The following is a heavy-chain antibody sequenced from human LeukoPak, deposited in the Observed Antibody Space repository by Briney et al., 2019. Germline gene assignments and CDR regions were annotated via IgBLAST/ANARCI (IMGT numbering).Heavy chain of an antibody. V-gene: IGHV3-11*04. CDR3: ARDDSSGYYPDY. Sequence: GESLKISCAASGFTFSDYYMSWIRQAPGKGLEWVSYISSSGSTIYYADSVKGRFTISRDNAKNSLYLQMNSLRAEDTAVYYCARDDSSGYYPDYWGQGTLVTVSS. D-gene: IGHD3-22*01. CDR2: ISSSGSTI. CDR1: GFTFSDYY. J-gene: IGHJ4*02.